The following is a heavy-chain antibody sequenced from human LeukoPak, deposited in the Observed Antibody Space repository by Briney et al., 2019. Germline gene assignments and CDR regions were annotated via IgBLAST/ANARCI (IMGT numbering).Heavy chain of an antibody. D-gene: IGHD4-23*01. CDR3: ATTEVTPDDAFDI. Sequence: EASVKVSCKASGYTFTGYYMHWVRQAPGQGLEWMGWINPYSGGTNNAQKFQGRVTMTGDTSISTAYMELSSLRSDDTAVYYCATTEVTPDDAFDIWGQGTMVTVAS. CDR2: INPYSGGT. V-gene: IGHV1-2*02. J-gene: IGHJ3*02. CDR1: GYTFTGYY.